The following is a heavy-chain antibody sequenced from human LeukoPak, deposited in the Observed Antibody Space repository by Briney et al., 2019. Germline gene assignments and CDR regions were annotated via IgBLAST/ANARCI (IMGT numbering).Heavy chain of an antibody. Sequence: SVKVSCKASGGTFSSYAISWVRQAPGQGLEWMGGIIPILGTANYAQKFQGRVTITADESTSTAYMELSSLRSEDTAVYYCARDLSTEIVVVPAAPRAFDIWGQGTMVTVSS. D-gene: IGHD2-2*01. CDR3: ARDLSTEIVVVPAAPRAFDI. J-gene: IGHJ3*02. V-gene: IGHV1-69*01. CDR1: GGTFSSYA. CDR2: IIPILGTA.